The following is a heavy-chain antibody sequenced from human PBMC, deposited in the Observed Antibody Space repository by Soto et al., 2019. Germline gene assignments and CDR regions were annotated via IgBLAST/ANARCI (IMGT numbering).Heavy chain of an antibody. D-gene: IGHD2-15*01. Sequence: QVQLVQSGAEVKKPGSSVKVSCKASGGSFRREAINWVRQAPGQGPEWMGGILPIFGTADYAQKFQGRVRISADVTTTTAYMELSGLRFEGTVVYYCGRGHEFGGNSDAFGVWGQGTMVTGSS. CDR1: GGSFRREA. V-gene: IGHV1-69*12. CDR2: ILPIFGTA. J-gene: IGHJ3*01. CDR3: GRGHEFGGNSDAFGV.